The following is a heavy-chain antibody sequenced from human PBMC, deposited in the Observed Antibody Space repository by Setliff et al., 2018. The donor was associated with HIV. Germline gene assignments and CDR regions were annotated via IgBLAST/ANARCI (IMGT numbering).Heavy chain of an antibody. CDR2: INYSGST. D-gene: IGHD6-13*01. CDR1: GGSISSYY. Sequence: PSETLSLTCKVSGGSISSYYWSWIRQPPGKGLEWIGKINYSGSTDYNSSLRSRVTISVDTSKNQISLKLTSVTAADTAVYYCAGGEVRSRYVSSRAPFYHYYYYMDVWGKGTTVTVSS. V-gene: IGHV4-59*12. J-gene: IGHJ6*03. CDR3: AGGEVRSRYVSSRAPFYHYYYYMDV.